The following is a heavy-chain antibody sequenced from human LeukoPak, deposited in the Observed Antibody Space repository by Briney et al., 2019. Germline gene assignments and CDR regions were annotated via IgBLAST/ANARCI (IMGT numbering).Heavy chain of an antibody. CDR1: GFTSDDYG. Sequence: RPGGSLRLSCAASGFTSDDYGMSWVRQAPGKGLEWVSGINWNGGSTVYADSVKGRFTISRDNAKNSLYLQMNSLRAEDTALYYCARVGPWGVVVPAARFDYWGQGTLVTVSS. V-gene: IGHV3-20*04. J-gene: IGHJ4*02. D-gene: IGHD2-2*01. CDR3: ARVGPWGVVVPAARFDY. CDR2: INWNGGST.